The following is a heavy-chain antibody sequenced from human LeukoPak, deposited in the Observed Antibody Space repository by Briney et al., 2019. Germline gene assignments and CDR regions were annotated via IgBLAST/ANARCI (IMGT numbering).Heavy chain of an antibody. D-gene: IGHD6-19*01. J-gene: IGHJ4*02. CDR2: IIPIFGTA. Sequence: SVKVSCKASGGTFSSYAISWVRQAPGQGLEWMGGIIPIFGTANYAQKFQGRVTITADESTSTVYMELSSLRSEDTAVYYCARATRIAVAVYFDYWGQGTLVTVSS. CDR1: GGTFSSYA. CDR3: ARATRIAVAVYFDY. V-gene: IGHV1-69*01.